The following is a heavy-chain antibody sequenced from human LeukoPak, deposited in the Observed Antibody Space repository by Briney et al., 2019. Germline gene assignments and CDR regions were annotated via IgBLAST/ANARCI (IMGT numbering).Heavy chain of an antibody. D-gene: IGHD5-18*01. CDR2: ICGSGGCT. CDR1: GFTFNTYA. CDR3: ARDVREWIQLWLPYYYYYMDV. Sequence: GGSLRLSCEASGFTFNTYAIYWVRQAPGKGLEWVSGICGSGGCTYYADSVKGRFTISRDNSKNTVYLQMNSLRAEDTAVYYCARDVREWIQLWLPYYYYYMDVWGKGTTVTVSS. V-gene: IGHV3-23*01. J-gene: IGHJ6*03.